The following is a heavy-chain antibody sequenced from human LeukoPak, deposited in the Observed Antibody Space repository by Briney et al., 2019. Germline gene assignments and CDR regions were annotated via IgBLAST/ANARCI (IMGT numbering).Heavy chain of an antibody. CDR2: ISYDGSNK. V-gene: IGHV3-30-3*01. D-gene: IGHD3-22*01. CDR1: GFTFSSYA. J-gene: IGHJ4*02. Sequence: PGGSLRLSCAASGFTFSSYAMHGVRQAPGKGLEWVAVISYDGSNKYYADSVKGRFTISRDNSKNTLYLQMNSLRAEDTAVYYCASGSYYDSSGYPDYWGQGTLVTVSS. CDR3: ASGSYYDSSGYPDY.